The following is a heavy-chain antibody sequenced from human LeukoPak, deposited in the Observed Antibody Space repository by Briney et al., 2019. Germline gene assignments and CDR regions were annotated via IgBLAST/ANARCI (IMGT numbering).Heavy chain of an antibody. J-gene: IGHJ6*02. CDR3: ARLSYYYASGSYSSVDV. D-gene: IGHD3-10*01. CDR2: IYSGGST. Sequence: PGGSLRLSCAASGFTVSSNYMSWVRQAPGKGLEWVSVIYSGGSTYHADSVKGRFTISRDNSKNTLYLQMNTLRAEDTAVYYCARLSYYYASGSYSSVDVWGQGTTVTVSS. CDR1: GFTVSSNY. V-gene: IGHV3-53*01.